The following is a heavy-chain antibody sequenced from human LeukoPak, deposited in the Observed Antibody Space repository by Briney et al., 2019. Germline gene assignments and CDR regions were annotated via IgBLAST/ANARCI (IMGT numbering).Heavy chain of an antibody. J-gene: IGHJ4*02. D-gene: IGHD5-18*01. CDR1: GFTFGSYG. Sequence: PGGSLRLSCAASGFTFGSYGMHWVRQAPGKGLEWVAVISYDGSNKYYADSVKGRFTISRDNSKNTLYPQMNSLRAEDTAVYYCAKDWGAIQGYFDYWGQGTLVTVSS. CDR3: AKDWGAIQGYFDY. V-gene: IGHV3-30*18. CDR2: ISYDGSNK.